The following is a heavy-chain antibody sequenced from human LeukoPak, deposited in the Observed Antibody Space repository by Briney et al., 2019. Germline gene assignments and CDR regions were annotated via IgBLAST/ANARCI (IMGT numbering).Heavy chain of an antibody. Sequence: GGSLRLSCAASGFSFSSYWMSWVRQAPGKGLEWVANIKQDGSEKYYMDFAKGRFTVSRDNAKNSLYLQMNSLRAEDTAVYYCARDRDYVDYPVDYWGQGTLVTVSS. V-gene: IGHV3-7*04. CDR2: IKQDGSEK. CDR1: GFSFSSYW. CDR3: ARDRDYVDYPVDY. D-gene: IGHD4-17*01. J-gene: IGHJ4*02.